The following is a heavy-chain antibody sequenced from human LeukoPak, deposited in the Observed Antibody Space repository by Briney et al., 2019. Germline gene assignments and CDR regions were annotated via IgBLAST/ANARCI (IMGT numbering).Heavy chain of an antibody. J-gene: IGHJ3*02. D-gene: IGHD2-2*02. Sequence: ASVKVSCKASGYTFTSYGISWVRQAPGQGLEWIGWISAYNGNTNYAQKFQGRVTMTRDTSISTAYMELSRLRSDDTAVYYCASVFWGYCSSTSCYNRAFDIWGQGTMVTVSS. CDR3: ASVFWGYCSSTSCYNRAFDI. CDR2: ISAYNGNT. V-gene: IGHV1-18*01. CDR1: GYTFTSYG.